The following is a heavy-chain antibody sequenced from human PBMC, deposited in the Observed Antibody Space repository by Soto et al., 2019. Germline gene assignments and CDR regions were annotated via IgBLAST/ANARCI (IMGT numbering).Heavy chain of an antibody. CDR3: AREVPKGYSYGYFDY. J-gene: IGHJ4*02. Sequence: SVKVSCKASGGTFSSYAISWVRQAPGQGLEWMGGIIPIFGTANYAQKFQGRVTITADESTSTAYMELSSLRSEDTAVYYCAREVPKGYSYGYFDYWGQGTLVTVSS. D-gene: IGHD5-18*01. CDR1: GGTFSSYA. CDR2: IIPIFGTA. V-gene: IGHV1-69*13.